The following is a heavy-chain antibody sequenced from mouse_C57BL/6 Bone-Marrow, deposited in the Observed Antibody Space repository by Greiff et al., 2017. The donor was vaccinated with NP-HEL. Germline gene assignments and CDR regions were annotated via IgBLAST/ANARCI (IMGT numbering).Heavy chain of an antibody. CDR2: IYPRDGST. CDR1: GYTFTSYD. CDR3: ARGDGYYEWGGIMDY. D-gene: IGHD2-3*01. J-gene: IGHJ4*01. V-gene: IGHV1-85*01. Sequence: VQLQESGPELVKPGASVKLSCKASGYTFTSYDINWVKQRPGQGLEWIGWIYPRDGSTKYNEKFKGKATLTVDTYSSTAYMELHSLTSEDSAVYFCARGDGYYEWGGIMDYWGQGTSVTVSS.